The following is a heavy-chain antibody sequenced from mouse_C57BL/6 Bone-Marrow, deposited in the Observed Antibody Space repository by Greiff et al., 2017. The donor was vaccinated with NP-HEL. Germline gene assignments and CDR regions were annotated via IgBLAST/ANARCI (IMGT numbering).Heavy chain of an antibody. CDR2: ISNGGGST. CDR3: ASRSTMVTTSYFDV. J-gene: IGHJ1*03. Sequence: EVQVVESGGGLVQPGGSLKLSCAASGFTFSDYYMYWVRQTPEKRLEWVAYISNGGGSTYYPDTVKGRFTISRDNAKNTLYLQMSRLKSEDTAMYYCASRSTMVTTSYFDVWGTGTTVTVSS. CDR1: GFTFSDYY. V-gene: IGHV5-12*01. D-gene: IGHD2-2*01.